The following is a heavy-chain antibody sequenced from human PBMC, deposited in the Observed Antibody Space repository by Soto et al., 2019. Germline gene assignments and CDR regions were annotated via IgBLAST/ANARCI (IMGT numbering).Heavy chain of an antibody. V-gene: IGHV4-31*03. Sequence: SETLSLTCTVSGGSISSGGYYWSWIRQHPGKGLEWIGYIYYSGSTYCNPSLKSRVTISVDTSKNQFSLKLSSVTAADTAVYYCARAYMPYYFDYWGQGTLVTVSS. D-gene: IGHD2-2*01. CDR3: ARAYMPYYFDY. J-gene: IGHJ4*02. CDR2: IYYSGST. CDR1: GGSISSGGYY.